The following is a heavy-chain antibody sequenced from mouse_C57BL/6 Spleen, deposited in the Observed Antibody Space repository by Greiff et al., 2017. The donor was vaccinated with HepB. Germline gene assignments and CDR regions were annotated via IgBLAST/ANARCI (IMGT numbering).Heavy chain of an antibody. Sequence: EVQLQESGGGLVQPKGSLKLSCAASGFSFNTYAMNWVRQAPGKGLEWVARIRSKSNNYATYYADSVKDRFTISRDDSESMLYLQMNNLKTEDTAMYYCVRQTTAYFDYWGQGTTLTVSS. J-gene: IGHJ2*01. CDR2: IRSKSNNYAT. D-gene: IGHD1-2*01. CDR3: VRQTTAYFDY. V-gene: IGHV10-1*01. CDR1: GFSFNTYA.